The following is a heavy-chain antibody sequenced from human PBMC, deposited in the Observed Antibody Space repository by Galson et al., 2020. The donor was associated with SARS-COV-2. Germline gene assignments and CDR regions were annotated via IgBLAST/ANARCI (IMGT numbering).Heavy chain of an antibody. J-gene: IGHJ4*02. D-gene: IGHD6-19*01. CDR2: ISGSGGST. CDR3: AKDASFIGFGSGWCDY. V-gene: IGHV3-23*01. Sequence: GGSLRLSCAASGFTFSSYAMSWVRQAPGKGLEWVSAISGSGGSTYYADSVKGRFTISRDNSKNTLYLQMNSLRAEDTAVYYCAKDASFIGFGSGWCDYWGQGTLVTVSS. CDR1: GFTFSSYA.